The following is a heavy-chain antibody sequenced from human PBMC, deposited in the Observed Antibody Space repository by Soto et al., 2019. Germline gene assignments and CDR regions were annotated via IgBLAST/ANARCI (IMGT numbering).Heavy chain of an antibody. Sequence: GSLRLSWTASGFTFSSSAMTWVRQAPGKGLEWVAAISGGDGSPSYADSVKGRFTISRDNSKHTLYLHMNSLRADDTAAYYCAKWHTYNYDSLAFSGFDCWGQGT. V-gene: IGHV3-23*01. CDR2: ISGGDGSP. J-gene: IGHJ4*02. CDR3: AKWHTYNYDSLAFSGFDC. CDR1: GFTFSSSA. D-gene: IGHD3-16*01.